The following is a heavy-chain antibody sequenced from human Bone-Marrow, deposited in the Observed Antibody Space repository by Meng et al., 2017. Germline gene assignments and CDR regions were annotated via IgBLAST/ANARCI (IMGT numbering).Heavy chain of an antibody. Sequence: QDELLQSGAEVKKHEASVNVSCKASGYTFTSYGISWVRQAPGQGLKWMGWISAYTGNKNYAQKLQGRVTMTTDTSTSTAYMELRSLRSDDTAVYYCAREDSLDYWGQGTLVTVSS. CDR3: AREDSLDY. CDR1: GYTFTSYG. J-gene: IGHJ4*02. V-gene: IGHV1-18*01. CDR2: ISAYTGNK.